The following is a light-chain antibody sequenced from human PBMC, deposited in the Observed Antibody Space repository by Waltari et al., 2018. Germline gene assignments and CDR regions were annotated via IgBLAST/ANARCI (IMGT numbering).Light chain of an antibody. J-gene: IGLJ1*01. CDR2: DND. Sequence: SLVPQPPSVSPAPWQSVNVSCSRTSSHIGNNYFSWYQHLQVSAPTLLIYDNDKRPSGIPDRLSGSKSGTSATLGITGLQTGDEADYYCGTWDSSLSLYVFGTGTKVTVL. CDR1: SSHIGNNY. V-gene: IGLV1-51*01. CDR3: GTWDSSLSLYV.